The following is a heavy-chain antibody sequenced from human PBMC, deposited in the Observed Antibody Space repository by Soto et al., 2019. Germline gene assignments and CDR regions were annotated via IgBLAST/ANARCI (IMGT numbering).Heavy chain of an antibody. V-gene: IGHV4-39*01. CDR2: IYYSGST. J-gene: IGHJ1*01. CDR1: VVSICSSSYY. CDR3: ARHTGDNYYDSSGGGYIQH. D-gene: IGHD3-22*01. Sequence: SETLSLTCTVSVVSICSSSYYCGWIRQPPWKGLEWIGSIYYSGSTYYNPSLKSRVTISVDTSKNQFSLKLSSVTAADTAVYYCARHTGDNYYDSSGGGYIQHWAPGSLVIVS.